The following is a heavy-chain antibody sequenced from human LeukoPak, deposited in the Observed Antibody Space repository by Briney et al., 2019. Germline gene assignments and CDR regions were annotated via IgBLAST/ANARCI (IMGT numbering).Heavy chain of an antibody. CDR2: ISWNSGTI. Sequence: GGPLRLSCAASGLTFDDYAMHWFGQVPGKGLEGVSGISWNSGTIGYADSVKGRFTISRDNAKNSLYLQMNSLRAEDTALYFCAKDRVGLLYYFDYWGQGTLVTVSS. J-gene: IGHJ4*02. CDR1: GLTFDDYA. V-gene: IGHV3-9*01. CDR3: AKDRVGLLYYFDY. D-gene: IGHD3-3*01.